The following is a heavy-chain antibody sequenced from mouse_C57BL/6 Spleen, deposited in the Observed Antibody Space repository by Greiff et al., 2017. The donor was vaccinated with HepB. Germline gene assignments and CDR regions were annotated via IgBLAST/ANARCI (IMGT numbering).Heavy chain of an antibody. J-gene: IGHJ3*01. D-gene: IGHD1-1*01. V-gene: IGHV1-64*01. CDR2: IHPNSGST. CDR3: ARDEITTVVGDWFAY. CDR1: GYTFTSYW. Sequence: QVQLQQPGAELVKPGASVKLSCKASGYTFTSYWMHWVKQRPGQGLEWIGMIHPNSGSTNYNEKFKSKATLTVDKSSSTAYMQLSSLTSEDSAVYDCARDEITTVVGDWFAYWGQGTLVTVSA.